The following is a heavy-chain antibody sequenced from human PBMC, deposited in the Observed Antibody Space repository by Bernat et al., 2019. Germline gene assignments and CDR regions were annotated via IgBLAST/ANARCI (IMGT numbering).Heavy chain of an antibody. CDR2: ISYDGSNK. CDR1: GFTFSSYG. V-gene: IGHV3-30*18. CDR3: AKDFVAAARSYYFDY. Sequence: QVQLVESGRGVVQPGRSLRLSCAASGFTFSSYGMHWVRQAPGKGLEWVAVISYDGSNKYYADSVKGRFTISRDNSKNTLYLQMNSLRAEDTAVYYCAKDFVAAARSYYFDYWGQGTLVTVSS. J-gene: IGHJ4*02. D-gene: IGHD6-13*01.